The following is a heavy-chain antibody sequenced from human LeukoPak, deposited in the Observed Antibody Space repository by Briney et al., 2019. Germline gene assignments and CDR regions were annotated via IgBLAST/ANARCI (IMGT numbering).Heavy chain of an antibody. CDR1: GFTFSSYW. J-gene: IGHJ4*02. CDR3: ARGDGDTANDY. V-gene: IGHV4-34*01. Sequence: GSLRLSCAASGFTFSSYWMSWIRQPPGKGLEWIGEINHSGSTNYNPSLKSRVTISVDTSKNQFSLKLSSVTAADTAVYYCARGDGDTANDYWGQGTLVTVSS. CDR2: INHSGST. D-gene: IGHD5-18*01.